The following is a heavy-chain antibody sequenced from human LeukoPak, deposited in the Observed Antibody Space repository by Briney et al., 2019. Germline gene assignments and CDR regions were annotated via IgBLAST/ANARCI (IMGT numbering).Heavy chain of an antibody. J-gene: IGHJ3*01. Sequence: SETLSLTCTVSGGSISSSNYYWGWIRQPPGKGPEWIGEINHSGATNYNPSLKSRVSISVNTSKNQFSLRLNSMTAADTAVYYCARRRGSGTFYSGQRALDVWGQGTMVTVSS. CDR2: INHSGAT. D-gene: IGHD1-26*01. CDR1: GGSISSSNYY. V-gene: IGHV4-39*07. CDR3: ARRRGSGTFYSGQRALDV.